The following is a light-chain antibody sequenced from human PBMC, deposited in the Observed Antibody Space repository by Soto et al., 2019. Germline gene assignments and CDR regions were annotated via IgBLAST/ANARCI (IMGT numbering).Light chain of an antibody. CDR2: GAS. J-gene: IGKJ2*01. V-gene: IGKV3-15*01. CDR3: QQYNNWPPYT. CDR1: QSVSMH. Sequence: EIVMTQSPVTLSVSPGERATLSCRASQSVSMHLAWYQQKRGQAPRLLIYGASTRATGIPARFSGSGSGTEFTLTINSLQSEDFAVYYCQQYNNWPPYTFGQGTKLEIK.